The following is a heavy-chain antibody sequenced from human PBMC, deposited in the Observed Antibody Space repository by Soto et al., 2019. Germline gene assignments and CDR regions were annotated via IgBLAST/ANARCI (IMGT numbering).Heavy chain of an antibody. J-gene: IGHJ5*02. V-gene: IGHV4-39*01. D-gene: IGHD6-19*01. Sequence: SETLSLTCTVSGGSISSSSYYWGWIRQPPGKGLEWIGSIYYSGSTYYNPSLKSRVTISVDTSKNQFSLKLSSVTAADTAVYYCARHQWLVEYNWFDPWGQGTLVTVSS. CDR2: IYYSGST. CDR3: ARHQWLVEYNWFDP. CDR1: GGSISSSSYY.